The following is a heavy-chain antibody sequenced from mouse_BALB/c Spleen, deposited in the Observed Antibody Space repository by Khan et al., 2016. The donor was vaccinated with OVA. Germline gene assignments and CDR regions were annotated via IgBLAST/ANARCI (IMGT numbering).Heavy chain of an antibody. CDR1: GYTFTNYG. Sequence: QIQLVQSGPELKKPGETVKISCKASGYTFTNYGMNWVKQAPGKGLKWMGWINTYTGEPTYADDFKGRFAFSLETSASTAYLQIHNLKNEDTATYFCTRRISCFALDYWGQGTSVTVSS. CDR3: TRRISCFALDY. CDR2: INTYTGEP. J-gene: IGHJ4*01. D-gene: IGHD1-1*01. V-gene: IGHV9-3-1*01.